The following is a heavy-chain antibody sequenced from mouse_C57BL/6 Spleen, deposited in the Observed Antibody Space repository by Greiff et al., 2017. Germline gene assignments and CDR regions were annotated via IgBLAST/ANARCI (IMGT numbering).Heavy chain of an antibody. CDR2: INPNNGGT. Sequence: EVQLQQSGPELVKPGASVKISCKASGYTFTDYYMNWVKQSHGKSLEWIGDINPNNGGTSYNQKFKGKATLTVDKSSSTAYMELRSLTSEDSAVYYCAEGSGYGFAYWGQGTLVTVSA. D-gene: IGHD3-2*02. J-gene: IGHJ3*01. V-gene: IGHV1-26*01. CDR1: GYTFTDYY. CDR3: AEGSGYGFAY.